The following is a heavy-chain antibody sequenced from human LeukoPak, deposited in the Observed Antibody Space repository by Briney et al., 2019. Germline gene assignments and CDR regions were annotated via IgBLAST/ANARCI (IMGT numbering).Heavy chain of an antibody. J-gene: IGHJ4*02. CDR2: ISAYNGNT. D-gene: IGHD6-13*01. V-gene: IGHV1-18*01. CDR3: ARDLGSWYRDFDY. CDR1: GYTFTSYG. Sequence: ASVKVSCKASGYTFTSYGISWVRQAPGQGLEGMGWISAYNGNTNYAQKLQGRVTMTTATSTSTAHMELRSLRSDDTAVYYCARDLGSWYRDFDYWGQGTLVTVSS.